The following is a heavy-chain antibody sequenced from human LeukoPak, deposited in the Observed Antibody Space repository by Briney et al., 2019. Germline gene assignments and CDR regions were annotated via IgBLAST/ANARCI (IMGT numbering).Heavy chain of an antibody. J-gene: IGHJ4*02. CDR2: IYHSGST. CDR3: ARGSGSSGGFDY. D-gene: IGHD1-26*01. Sequence: KTSETLSLTCTVSGYSISGGYYWGWIRQPPGKGLEWIGSIYHSGSTYYNPSLKSRVTISVDTSKNQFSLKLSSVTAADTAVYYCARGSGSSGGFDYWGQGTLVTVSS. V-gene: IGHV4-38-2*02. CDR1: GYSISGGYY.